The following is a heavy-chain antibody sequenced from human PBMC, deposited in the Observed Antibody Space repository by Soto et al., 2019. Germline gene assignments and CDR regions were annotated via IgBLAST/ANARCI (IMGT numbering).Heavy chain of an antibody. V-gene: IGHV1-2*04. CDR3: AIVMYDILTGPSMGDAFAI. D-gene: IGHD3-9*01. Sequence: ASVKVSCKASGYTFTGYYMHWVRQAPGQGLEWMGCINPNSGGTNYAQKFQGWVTMTRDTSISTAYMELSRLRSDDTAVYYCAIVMYDILTGPSMGDAFAIWGQGTMVTVSS. CDR2: INPNSGGT. CDR1: GYTFTGYY. J-gene: IGHJ3*02.